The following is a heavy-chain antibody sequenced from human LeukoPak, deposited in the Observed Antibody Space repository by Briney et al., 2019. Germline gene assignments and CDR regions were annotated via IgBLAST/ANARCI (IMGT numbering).Heavy chain of an antibody. CDR1: GFTFSNAW. CDR3: TTHRYDFWSGYYWPHFDY. CDR2: IKSKTDGGTT. V-gene: IGHV3-15*01. D-gene: IGHD3-3*01. J-gene: IGHJ4*02. Sequence: PGGSLRLSCAASGFTFSNAWMSWVRQAPGKGLEWVGRIKSKTDGGTTDYAAPVKGRFTISRDDSKNTLYLQMNSLKTEDTAVYYCTTHRYDFWSGYYWPHFDYWGQGTLVTVSS.